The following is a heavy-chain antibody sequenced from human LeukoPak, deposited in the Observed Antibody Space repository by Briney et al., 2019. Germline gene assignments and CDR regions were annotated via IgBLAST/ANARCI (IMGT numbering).Heavy chain of an antibody. V-gene: IGHV3-7*01. Sequence: GGSLRLSCAASGFSLSTYWVTWVRQAPGTGLEWVANINPGGTETYYVEPVKGRLTISRDNAKNLVYLQINSLRAEDSAVYHCGRFGYVAGVDLWGQGTLVTVSS. CDR1: GFSLSTYW. CDR3: GRFGYVAGVDL. D-gene: IGHD6-19*01. J-gene: IGHJ4*02. CDR2: INPGGTET.